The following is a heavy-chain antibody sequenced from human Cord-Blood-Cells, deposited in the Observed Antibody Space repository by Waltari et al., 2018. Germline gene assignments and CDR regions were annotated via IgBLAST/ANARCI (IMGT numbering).Heavy chain of an antibody. V-gene: IGHV4-34*01. Sequence: QVQLQQWGAGLLKPSETLSLTCAVYGGSFSGYYWSWIRQPPGKGLEWIGEINHSGSPNYNPSLKGRVTISVDTSKNQFSLKLSSVTAADTAVYYCARGEALFDYWGQGTLVTVSS. CDR3: ARGEALFDY. CDR1: GGSFSGYY. J-gene: IGHJ4*02. CDR2: INHSGSP.